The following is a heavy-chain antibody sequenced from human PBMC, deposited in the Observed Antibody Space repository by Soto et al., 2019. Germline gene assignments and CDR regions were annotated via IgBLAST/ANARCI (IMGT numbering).Heavy chain of an antibody. Sequence: GGSLRLSCAASGFTFSTHEMNWVRQAPGKGLEWVSRISSSGSIIYYADSVKGRFTISRDNAKNSLYLQMNSLRAEDTAVYYCARDGGLRRGINNGVDVWGQGTTVTVSS. CDR2: ISSSGSII. CDR3: ARDGGLRRGINNGVDV. V-gene: IGHV3-48*03. CDR1: GFTFSTHE. J-gene: IGHJ6*02. D-gene: IGHD3-10*01.